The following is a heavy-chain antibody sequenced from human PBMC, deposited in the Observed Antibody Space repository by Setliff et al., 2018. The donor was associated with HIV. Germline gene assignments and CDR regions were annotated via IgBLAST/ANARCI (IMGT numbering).Heavy chain of an antibody. CDR1: GGSISSGSYY. CDR3: AREDYYYGMDV. CDR2: IYTSGST. J-gene: IGHJ6*02. V-gene: IGHV4-61*02. Sequence: SETLSLTCTVSGGSISSGSYYWNWIRQPAGKGLEWIGRIYTSGSTNYNPSLKSRVTISVDTSKNQFSLKLSSVTAADTAVYYCAREDYYYGMDVWGRGTLVTVSS.